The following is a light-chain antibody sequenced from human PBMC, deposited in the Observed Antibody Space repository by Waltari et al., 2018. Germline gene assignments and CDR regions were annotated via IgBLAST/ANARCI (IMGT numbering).Light chain of an antibody. CDR2: DVT. CDR1: SKDVGPYNF. V-gene: IGLV2-11*01. J-gene: IGLJ1*01. Sequence: QSALPQPRSVSGSPGPSVPIPCTGTSKDVGPYNFFSWYQHHPGKAPKLLLYDVTKRPSGVPDRFSGSKSANTASLTISGLQAEDDADYFCCSYAGIYTYVFGTGTTVTVL. CDR3: CSYAGIYTYV.